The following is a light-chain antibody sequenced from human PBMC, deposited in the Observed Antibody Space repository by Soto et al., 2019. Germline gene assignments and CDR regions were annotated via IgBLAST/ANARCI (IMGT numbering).Light chain of an antibody. J-gene: IGKJ4*01. CDR2: GAS. V-gene: IGKV3-20*01. CDR1: QSVSSSY. Sequence: EIVLTQSPGTLSLSPGERATLSCRASQSVSSSYLAWYQQKPGQAPRLLIYGASSRATGIPDRFSGSGSGTDFTLTICRLEPEDGAVDYCQHCDGSPRLTCGGGTKLEIK. CDR3: QHCDGSPRLT.